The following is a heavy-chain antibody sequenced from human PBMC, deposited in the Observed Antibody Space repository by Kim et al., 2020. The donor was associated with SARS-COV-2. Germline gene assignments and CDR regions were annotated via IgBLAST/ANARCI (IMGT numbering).Heavy chain of an antibody. CDR1: GYTFTGYY. Sequence: ASVKVSCKASGYTFTGYYMHWVRQAPGQGLEWMGWINPNSGGTNYAQKFQGRVTMTRDTSISTAYMELSRLRSDDTAVYYCASSPSGVRGVIGLYYYMDVWGKGTTVTVSS. D-gene: IGHD3-10*01. CDR2: INPNSGGT. V-gene: IGHV1-2*02. CDR3: ASSPSGVRGVIGLYYYMDV. J-gene: IGHJ6*03.